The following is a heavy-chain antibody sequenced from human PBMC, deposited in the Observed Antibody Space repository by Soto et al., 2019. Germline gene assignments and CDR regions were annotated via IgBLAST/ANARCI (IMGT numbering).Heavy chain of an antibody. CDR2: ISGSGGST. V-gene: IGHV3-23*04. Sequence: EVQLVESGGDFVQPGGSLRLSCAASGFTFSSYAMSWVRQAPGKGLEWVSAISGSGGSTYYADSVKGRFTISRDNSKNTLYLQMNSLRAEDTAVYYCARDLIQHNWNFYNWFDPWGQGTLVTVSS. CDR1: GFTFSSYA. CDR3: ARDLIQHNWNFYNWFDP. D-gene: IGHD1-7*01. J-gene: IGHJ5*02.